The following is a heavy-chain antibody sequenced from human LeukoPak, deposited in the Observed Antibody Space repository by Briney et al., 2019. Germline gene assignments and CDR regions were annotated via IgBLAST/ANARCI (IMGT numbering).Heavy chain of an antibody. CDR2: ISYDGNKK. J-gene: IGHJ3*02. D-gene: IGHD3-10*01. CDR1: GFTFSNFV. Sequence: GGSLRLSCTASGFTFSNFVMHWVRKPPGKGLQWVTEISYDGNKKTYVDSVKGRFTISRDNSKNTLYLQMNSLRDEDTAVYYCARGAQKILSFGEYPSDAFDIWGQGTMVSVSS. V-gene: IGHV3-30-3*01. CDR3: ARGAQKILSFGEYPSDAFDI.